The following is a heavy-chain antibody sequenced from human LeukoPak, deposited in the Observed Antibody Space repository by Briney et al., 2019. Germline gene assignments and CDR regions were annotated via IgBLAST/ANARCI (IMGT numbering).Heavy chain of an antibody. CDR2: IYYSGST. Sequence: SETLSLTCTVSGDSISSSNYYWGWIRQPPGKGLELIGSIYYSGSTYYNPSLKSRVTISVDTSKNQFSLKLSSVTAADTAVYYCVRPRNSYADLYYFDYWGQGTLVTVSS. J-gene: IGHJ4*02. CDR3: VRPRNSYADLYYFDY. CDR1: GDSISSSNYY. V-gene: IGHV4-39*01. D-gene: IGHD5-18*01.